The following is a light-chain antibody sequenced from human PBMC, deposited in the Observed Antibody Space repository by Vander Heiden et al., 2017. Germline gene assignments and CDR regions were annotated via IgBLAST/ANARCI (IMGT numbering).Light chain of an antibody. CDR3: MQARQTPLT. CDR2: LST. V-gene: IGKV2-28*01. Sequence: DLVMTQSPLSLPVSPGEPASISCRSSQSLLPSNGYYDWYWYLQKPGQSPHILVELSTNRASGVPYSGSGSGSGTDLTLKSRRVEAEDVWVYYCMQARQTPLTFGRGTKVEIK. CDR1: QSLLPSNGYYD. J-gene: IGKJ4*01.